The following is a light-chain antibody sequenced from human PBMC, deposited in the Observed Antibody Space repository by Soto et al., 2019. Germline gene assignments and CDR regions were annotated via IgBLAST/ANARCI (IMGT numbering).Light chain of an antibody. V-gene: IGKV1-33*01. CDR3: QQYDNLRVT. Sequence: DIQMTQSPSSLSASVGDRVTITCQASQDISNYLNWYQQKPGKAPKLLIYDASNFETGVPSRFSGSGSGTDFTFTISSLQPEDIATYYCQQYDNLRVTFGPGTKVDIK. J-gene: IGKJ3*01. CDR1: QDISNY. CDR2: DAS.